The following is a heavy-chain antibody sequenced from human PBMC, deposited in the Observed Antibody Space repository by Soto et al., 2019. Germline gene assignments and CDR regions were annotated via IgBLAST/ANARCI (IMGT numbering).Heavy chain of an antibody. J-gene: IGHJ3*01. V-gene: IGHV4-39*01. Sequence: SETLSLTCTVSGGSISSSAYYWGWIRQPPGKGLEWIGTITYSGSTYYNPSLKSRVTISIDTSKNQFSLQLSSVTAADTAVYYCARHDRGYFTNGVCYCLVSFHFWGQGTMVTVSS. CDR1: GGSISSSAYY. D-gene: IGHD2-8*01. CDR2: ITYSGST. CDR3: ARHDRGYFTNGVCYCLVSFHF.